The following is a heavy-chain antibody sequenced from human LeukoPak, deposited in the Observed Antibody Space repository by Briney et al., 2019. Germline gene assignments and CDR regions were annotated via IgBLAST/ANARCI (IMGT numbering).Heavy chain of an antibody. D-gene: IGHD2-2*01. Sequence: GGSLRLSCAASGFTFSIYAMRWVRQAPGKGLEWVSGISGSGGSTYYADSVKGRFTISRDNSKNTLYLQMNSLRAEDTALYYCARAGGVDVSKDQLPDYYYHHYMDVWGKGTTVTVSS. CDR2: ISGSGGST. CDR1: GFTFSIYA. V-gene: IGHV3-23*01. J-gene: IGHJ6*03. CDR3: ARAGGVDVSKDQLPDYYYHHYMDV.